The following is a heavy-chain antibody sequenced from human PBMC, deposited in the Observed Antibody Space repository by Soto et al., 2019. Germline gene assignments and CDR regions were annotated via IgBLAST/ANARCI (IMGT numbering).Heavy chain of an antibody. CDR2: ISGSGGHT. J-gene: IGHJ5*02. D-gene: IGHD2-8*01. CDR3: AKIEMGWFAH. Sequence: PGESLKISCTGSGFSFFSYAMSWVRQAPGKGLEWVSTISGSGGHTYYADSVKGRFVVSRDNDKNTVYQHMSSLTGEDTAVYFCAKIEMGWFAHWGQGTQVTVSS. CDR1: GFSFFSYA. V-gene: IGHV3-23*01.